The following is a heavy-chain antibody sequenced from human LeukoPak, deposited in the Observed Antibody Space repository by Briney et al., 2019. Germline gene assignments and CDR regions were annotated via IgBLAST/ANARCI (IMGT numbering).Heavy chain of an antibody. CDR1: GFTFSTYW. CDR3: ARADYYETSGPFGY. CDR2: INSDGSSP. Sequence: QPGGSLRLSCAASGFTFSTYWMHWVRQVPGKGLVWVSHINSDGSSPSYADSVKGRFTISRDNAKNTLYLQMNSLRAEDTAVYYCARADYYETSGPFGYWGQGTLVIVSS. D-gene: IGHD3-22*01. J-gene: IGHJ4*02. V-gene: IGHV3-74*01.